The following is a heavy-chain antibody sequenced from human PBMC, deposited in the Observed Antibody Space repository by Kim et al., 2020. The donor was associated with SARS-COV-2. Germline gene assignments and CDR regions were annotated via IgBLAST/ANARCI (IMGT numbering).Heavy chain of an antibody. CDR1: GYSISSGYY. CDR3: ARGAEGTSYLDY. Sequence: SETLSLTCTVSGYSISSGYYWGWIRQPPGKGLEWIGSIYHSGSTYYNPSLKSRVTISVDTSKNQFSLRLSSVTAADTAVYYCARGAEGTSYLDYWGQGTL. V-gene: IGHV4-38-2*02. J-gene: IGHJ4*02. D-gene: IGHD2-2*01. CDR2: IYHSGST.